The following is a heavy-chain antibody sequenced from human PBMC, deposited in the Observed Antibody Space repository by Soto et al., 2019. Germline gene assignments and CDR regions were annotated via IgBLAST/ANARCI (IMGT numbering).Heavy chain of an antibody. D-gene: IGHD6-13*01. CDR1: GGTFSSYA. Sequence: SVKVSCTASGGTFSSYAISWVRQAPGQGLEWMGGIIPIFGTANYAQKFQGRVTITADESTSTAYVELSSLRSEDTAVYYCADRIAAAPYYYYGMDVWGQGTTVTVSS. V-gene: IGHV1-69*13. J-gene: IGHJ6*02. CDR3: ADRIAAAPYYYYGMDV. CDR2: IIPIFGTA.